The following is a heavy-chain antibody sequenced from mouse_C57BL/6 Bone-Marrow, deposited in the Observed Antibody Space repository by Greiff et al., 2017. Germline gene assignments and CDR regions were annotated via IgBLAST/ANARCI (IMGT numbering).Heavy chain of an antibody. J-gene: IGHJ3*01. V-gene: IGHV1-81*01. D-gene: IGHD3-2*02. CDR1: GYTFTSYG. CDR3: ASGGWSWFAY. Sequence: QVQLQQSGAELARPGASVKLSCKASGYTFTSYGISWVKQRTGPGLEWIGEIYPGSGNTYYNEKFKGKATLTADKSSSTAYMELRSLTSEDSAVYFCASGGWSWFAYWGQGTLVTVSA. CDR2: IYPGSGNT.